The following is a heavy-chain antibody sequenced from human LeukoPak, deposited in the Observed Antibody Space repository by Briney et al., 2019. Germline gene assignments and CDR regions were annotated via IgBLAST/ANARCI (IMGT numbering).Heavy chain of an antibody. Sequence: SETLSLTCTVSGGSISSYSWSWIRQPPGKGLEWIGYIYYSGSTNYNPSLKSRVTISIDTSKNQFSLKLSSVTAADTAVYYCATHPPKLCTGGSCSDYWGQGTLVTVSS. D-gene: IGHD2-15*01. CDR1: GGSISSYS. J-gene: IGHJ4*02. CDR2: IYYSGST. V-gene: IGHV4-59*01. CDR3: ATHPPKLCTGGSCSDY.